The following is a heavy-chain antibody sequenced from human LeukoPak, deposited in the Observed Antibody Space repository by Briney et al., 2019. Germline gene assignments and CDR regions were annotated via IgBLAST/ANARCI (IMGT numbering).Heavy chain of an antibody. Sequence: SVKVSCKASGGTLSSYAISWVRQAPGQGLEWMGRIIPILGIANYAQKFQGRVTITADKSTSTAYMELSSLRSEDTAVYYCARGAYCSGGSCYFLDYWGQGTLVTVSS. D-gene: IGHD2-15*01. CDR1: GGTLSSYA. J-gene: IGHJ4*02. CDR2: IIPILGIA. CDR3: ARGAYCSGGSCYFLDY. V-gene: IGHV1-69*04.